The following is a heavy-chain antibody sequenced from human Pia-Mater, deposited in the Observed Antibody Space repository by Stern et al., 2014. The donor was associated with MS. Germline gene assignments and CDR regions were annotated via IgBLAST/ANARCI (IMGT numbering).Heavy chain of an antibody. CDR3: ARGVTAVTNYVPNWCFDL. J-gene: IGHJ2*01. D-gene: IGHD4-11*01. Sequence: QLQESGPGLVKPSETLSLTCTVSGGSITNRDYWGWIRQSPGKGLEWIGSVYYSGITYYRPSLKSRATISIDTSRNQFFLRLTSGTATDTAVYFCARGVTAVTNYVPNWCFDLWGRGTLVTVSS. CDR1: GGSITNRDY. CDR2: VYYSGIT. V-gene: IGHV4-39*02.